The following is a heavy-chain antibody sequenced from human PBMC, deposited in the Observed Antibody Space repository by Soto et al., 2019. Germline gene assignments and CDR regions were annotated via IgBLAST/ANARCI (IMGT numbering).Heavy chain of an antibody. V-gene: IGHV1-3*01. CDR2: INAGNGNT. D-gene: IGHD1-7*01. CDR1: GYTFTSYA. J-gene: IGHJ5*02. CDR3: ARGGNWNYGLDP. Sequence: QVQLVQSGAEVKKPGASVKVSCKASGYTFTSYAMHWVRQAPGQRLEWMGWINAGNGNTKYSQKFQGRVTITRDTSASTAYMELSSLRSEDTAVYYCARGGNWNYGLDPWGQGTLVTVSS.